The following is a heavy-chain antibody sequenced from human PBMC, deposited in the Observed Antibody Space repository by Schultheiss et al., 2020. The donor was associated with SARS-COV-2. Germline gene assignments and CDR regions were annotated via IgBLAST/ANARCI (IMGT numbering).Heavy chain of an antibody. J-gene: IGHJ4*02. D-gene: IGHD5-18*01. Sequence: GESLKISCAASGFTFSSYGMHWVRQAPGKGLEWVAVISYDGSNKYYADSVKGRFTISRDNSKNTLYLQMNSLRAEDTAVYYCAKDLAGERGYSYGWDYWGQGTLVTVSS. V-gene: IGHV3-30*18. CDR3: AKDLAGERGYSYGWDY. CDR2: ISYDGSNK. CDR1: GFTFSSYG.